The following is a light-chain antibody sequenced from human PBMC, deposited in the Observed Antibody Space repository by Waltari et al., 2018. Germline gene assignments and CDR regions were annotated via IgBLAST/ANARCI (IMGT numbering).Light chain of an antibody. CDR2: KGS. V-gene: IGKV2-28*01. CDR1: QSLLHDNGYNY. Sequence: DIVMTQSPLSLPVTPGEPASISCRSSQSLLHDNGYNYLEWYLQKPGQSPQLLIYKGSHRASGVPDRFSGSGSGTEFTLKISRVEAEDVGLYYCMQSLQTPPYTFGQGTKLEIK. CDR3: MQSLQTPPYT. J-gene: IGKJ2*01.